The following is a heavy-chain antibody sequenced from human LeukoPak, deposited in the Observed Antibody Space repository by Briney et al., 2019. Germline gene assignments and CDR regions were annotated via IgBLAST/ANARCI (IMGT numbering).Heavy chain of an antibody. V-gene: IGHV4-34*01. Sequence: PSETLSLTCAVYGGSFSDYYWTWIRQFSGKGLEWIGEITHSGSTNYNPSLKSRVAISVDTSKNQFSLKLSSVTAADTAVYYCASGKLSTYYDFWSGYYTFDYWGQGTLVTVSS. CDR1: GGSFSDYY. J-gene: IGHJ4*02. D-gene: IGHD3-3*01. CDR3: ASGKLSTYYDFWSGYYTFDY. CDR2: ITHSGST.